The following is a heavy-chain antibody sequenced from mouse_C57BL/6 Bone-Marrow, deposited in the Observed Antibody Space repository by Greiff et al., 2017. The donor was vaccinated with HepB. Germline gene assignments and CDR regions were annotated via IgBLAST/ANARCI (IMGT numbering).Heavy chain of an antibody. J-gene: IGHJ3*01. CDR3: ARVRSVLRRRTWFAY. CDR1: GYAFSSYW. V-gene: IGHV1-80*01. Sequence: VQLQQSGAELVKPGASVKISCKASGYAFSSYWMNWVKQRPGKGLEWIGQIYPGDGDTNYNGKFKGKATLTADKSSSTAYMQLSSLTSEDSAVYFCARVRSVLRRRTWFAYWGQGTLVTVSA. D-gene: IGHD1-2*01. CDR2: IYPGDGDT.